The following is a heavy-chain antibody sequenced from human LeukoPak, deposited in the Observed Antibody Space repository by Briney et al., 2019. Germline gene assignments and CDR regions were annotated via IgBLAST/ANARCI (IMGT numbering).Heavy chain of an antibody. J-gene: IGHJ6*02. CDR1: GFIFSSFE. CDR3: ARSFRRYGMDV. CDR2: IDSSGNTR. V-gene: IGHV3-48*03. D-gene: IGHD3-10*01. Sequence: GGSLRLSCAASGFIFSSFEMSWVRQPPGKGLQWVSYIDSSGNTRYYADSVKGRFTISRDNAQNSLSLQMNSLRVEDTAVYYCARSFRRYGMDVWGQGTTVTVPS.